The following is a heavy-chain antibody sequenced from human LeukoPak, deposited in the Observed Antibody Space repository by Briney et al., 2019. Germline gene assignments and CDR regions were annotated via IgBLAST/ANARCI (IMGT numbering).Heavy chain of an antibody. D-gene: IGHD3-16*01. CDR2: ISSTSIFI. J-gene: IGHJ4*02. Sequence: EGSLRLSCAASGFAFSTYTITWVRRAPGKGLEWVSSISSTSIFIFYADSVKGRFTISRDNSKNTLYLQMNSLRAEDTAVYYCARGALGVFDYWGQGTLVTVSS. CDR3: ARGALGVFDY. CDR1: GFAFSTYT. V-gene: IGHV3-21*01.